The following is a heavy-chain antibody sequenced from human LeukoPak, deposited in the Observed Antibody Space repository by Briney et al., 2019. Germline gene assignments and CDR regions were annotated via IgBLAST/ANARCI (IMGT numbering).Heavy chain of an antibody. J-gene: IGHJ4*02. Sequence: ETLSLTCTVSGGSISSYYWSWIRQPPGKGLEWIGYIYYSGSTNYNPSLKSRVTISVDTSKNQFSLKLSSVTAADTAVYYCARDHPYNWNYFDYWGQGTLVTVSS. CDR1: GGSISSYY. CDR2: IYYSGST. D-gene: IGHD1-20*01. V-gene: IGHV4-59*01. CDR3: ARDHPYNWNYFDY.